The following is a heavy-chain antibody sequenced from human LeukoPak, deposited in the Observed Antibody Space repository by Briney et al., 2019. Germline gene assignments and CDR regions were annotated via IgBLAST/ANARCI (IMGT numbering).Heavy chain of an antibody. CDR3: ARLATYYYGSMTYYFFEH. CDR2: INHSGST. J-gene: IGHJ4*02. Sequence: SETLSLTCAVYGGSFSGYYWSWIRQPPGKGLEWIGEINHSGSTSYNPSLKSRVTISVDTSKNQFSLKLSSVTAADTAVYFCARLATYYYGSMTYYFFEHWGQGILVTVSS. D-gene: IGHD3-10*01. V-gene: IGHV4-34*01. CDR1: GGSFSGYY.